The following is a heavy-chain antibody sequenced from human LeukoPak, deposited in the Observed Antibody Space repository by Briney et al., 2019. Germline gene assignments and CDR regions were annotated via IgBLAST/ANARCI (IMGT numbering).Heavy chain of an antibody. CDR2: INPSSGST. D-gene: IGHD1-26*01. J-gene: IGHJ4*02. V-gene: IGHV1-2*02. CDR1: GYTFTNYY. CDR3: ARALSGDLVDY. Sequence: GASVTVSCKTSGYTFTNYYIHWVRQAPGQGFEWMGWINPSSGSTNYAQKFQGRVTMTRDTSISTAYMDLNRLTSDDTAIYYCARALSGDLVDYWGQGSLVTVSS.